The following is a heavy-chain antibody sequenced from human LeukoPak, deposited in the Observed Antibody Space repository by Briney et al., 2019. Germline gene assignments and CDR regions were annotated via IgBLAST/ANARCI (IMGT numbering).Heavy chain of an antibody. CDR2: IYPSDSYT. Sequence: GEALKISCKGSGCSFTTYWISWGRQLPGKGLEWMVRIYPSDSYTNYSPSFQGHVTISADKSISTAYLQWSSLKAADTAMYYCARDYYGSGSYSINWGQGTLVTVSS. CDR3: ARDYYGSGSYSIN. J-gene: IGHJ4*02. D-gene: IGHD3-10*01. CDR1: GCSFTTYW. V-gene: IGHV5-10-1*01.